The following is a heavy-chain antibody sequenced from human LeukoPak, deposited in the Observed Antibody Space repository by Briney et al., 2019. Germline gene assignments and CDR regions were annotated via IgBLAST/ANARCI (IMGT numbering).Heavy chain of an antibody. CDR2: IYYSGST. V-gene: IGHV4-39*07. Sequence: SETLSLTCTVSGGSISSSSYYWGWIRQPPGKGLEWIGSIYYSGSTYYNPSLKSRVTISVDTSKNQFSLKLSSVTAADTAVYYCARTDGKQLPPRFWGQGTLVTVSS. CDR3: ARTDGKQLPPRF. D-gene: IGHD5-18*01. J-gene: IGHJ4*02. CDR1: GGSISSSSYY.